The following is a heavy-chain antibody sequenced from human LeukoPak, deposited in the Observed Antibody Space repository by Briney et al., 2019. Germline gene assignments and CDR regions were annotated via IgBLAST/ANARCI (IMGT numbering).Heavy chain of an antibody. Sequence: GGSLRLSCAASGFTFSSYSMNWVRQAPGKGLEWVSSISSSSSYIYYADSVKGRFTISRDNAKNSLYLQMNSLRAEDTAVYHCARTNPGLRESYWGQGTLVTVSS. D-gene: IGHD4-17*01. CDR2: ISSSSSYI. CDR3: ARTNPGLRESY. CDR1: GFTFSSYS. J-gene: IGHJ4*02. V-gene: IGHV3-21*01.